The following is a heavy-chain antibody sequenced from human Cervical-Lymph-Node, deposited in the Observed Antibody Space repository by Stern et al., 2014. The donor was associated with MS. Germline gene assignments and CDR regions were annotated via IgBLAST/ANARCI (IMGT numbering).Heavy chain of an antibody. V-gene: IGHV5-51*03. D-gene: IGHD2-21*01. CDR1: GYNFSNYW. J-gene: IGHJ4*02. CDR3: ARWSVACDY. Sequence: VQLVESGAELKKPGESLKISCKTSGYNFSNYWVAWVRQVSGKGLEWIGIIYPGDSDIRYSPSFQGHVTMSVDKSNTTAYLQWKSLNASDTAVYYCARWSVACDYWGQGALITVSS. CDR2: IYPGDSDI.